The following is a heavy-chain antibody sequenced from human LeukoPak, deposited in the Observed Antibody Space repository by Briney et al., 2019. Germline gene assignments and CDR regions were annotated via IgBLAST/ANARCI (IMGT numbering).Heavy chain of an antibody. D-gene: IGHD2-8*01. Sequence: GGSLRLSCAASGFTFSSYAIHWVRQAPGKGLDWVAVISYVLTYKYFAASVEGRFTISRDNSKNTLYLQMTSLRTEDTAVYYCERGSREGYCTNGVCWDFDYWGQGTLVTVSS. CDR2: ISYVLTYK. CDR1: GFTFSSYA. V-gene: IGHV3-30-3*01. J-gene: IGHJ4*02. CDR3: ERGSREGYCTNGVCWDFDY.